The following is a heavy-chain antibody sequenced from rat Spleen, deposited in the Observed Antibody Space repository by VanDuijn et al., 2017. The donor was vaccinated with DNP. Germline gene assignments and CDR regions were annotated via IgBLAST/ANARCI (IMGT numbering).Heavy chain of an antibody. CDR2: ISYSGNT. V-gene: IGHV3-4*01. J-gene: IGHJ2*01. CDR3: AGSPGWELCFFDY. CDR1: GYTITSGYD. D-gene: IGHD5-1*01. Sequence: EVQLQESGPGLVKPSQSLSLTCSVTGYTITSGYDWSWIRQVPGNKMEWMGNISYSGNTFSNPSLKSRISITRDTSTNQFFLQFRSVTTEDKATYYCAGSPGWELCFFDYWGHGIMVTVSS.